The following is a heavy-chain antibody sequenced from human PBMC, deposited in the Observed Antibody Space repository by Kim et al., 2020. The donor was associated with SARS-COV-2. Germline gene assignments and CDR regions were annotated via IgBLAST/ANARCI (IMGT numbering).Heavy chain of an antibody. CDR3: AREAGYSSGVYFDY. V-gene: IGHV4-59*01. D-gene: IGHD6-19*01. Sequence: SETLSLTCTVSGGSISSYYWSWIRQPPGKGLEWIGYIYYSGSTNYNPSLKSRVTISVDTSKNQFSLKLSSVTAADTAVYYCAREAGYSSGVYFDYWGQGTLVTVSS. CDR2: IYYSGST. CDR1: GGSISSYY. J-gene: IGHJ4*02.